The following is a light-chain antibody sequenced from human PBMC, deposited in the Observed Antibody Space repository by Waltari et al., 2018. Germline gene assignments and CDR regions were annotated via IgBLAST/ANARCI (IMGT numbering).Light chain of an antibody. J-gene: IGLJ3*02. CDR2: HVS. V-gene: IGLV2-14*01. Sequence: QSALTQPASVSGSPGQSITISCTGSSSDVGGYNYVSWYQQHPGKAPKLMTYHVSDRRSGVSISFADTKSGNTAALTISGRQAEDEADYYCISYATSSTWVVGGGTKLTVL. CDR1: SSDVGGYNY. CDR3: ISYATSSTWV.